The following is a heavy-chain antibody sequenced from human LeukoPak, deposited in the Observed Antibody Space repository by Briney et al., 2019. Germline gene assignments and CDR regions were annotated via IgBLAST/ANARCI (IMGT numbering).Heavy chain of an antibody. CDR2: INPSGGST. Sequence: ASVKVSCKASGYTFTSYYMHWVRQAPGQGLEWMGIINPSGGSTSYAQKFQGRVTMTRDTSTSTAYMELRSLTSDDTAVYYCARVEEVRGGITSFDYWGQGTLVTVSS. CDR3: ARVEEVRGGITSFDY. CDR1: GYTFTSYY. V-gene: IGHV1-46*01. J-gene: IGHJ4*02. D-gene: IGHD3-10*01.